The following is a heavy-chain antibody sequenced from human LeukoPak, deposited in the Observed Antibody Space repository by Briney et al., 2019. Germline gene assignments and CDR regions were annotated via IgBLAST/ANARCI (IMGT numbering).Heavy chain of an antibody. V-gene: IGHV4-39*01. Sequence: SETLSLTCTVSGGSISSSDYLWGWVRQPPGKGLEWIGDFDYNGVTSYNPSLKSRVTISVDTSKNQISLKLTSVTAADTAVYYCMRRNYGSGRVDPWGQGTLVTVSS. CDR2: FDYNGVT. J-gene: IGHJ5*02. CDR1: GGSISSSDYL. CDR3: MRRNYGSGRVDP. D-gene: IGHD3-10*01.